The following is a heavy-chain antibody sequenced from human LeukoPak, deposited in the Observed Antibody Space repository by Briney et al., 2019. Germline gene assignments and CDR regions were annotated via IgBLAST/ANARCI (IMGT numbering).Heavy chain of an antibody. V-gene: IGHV1-46*01. CDR1: GYTFTSYY. CDR3: ARDLTTVVTPLPYFDY. J-gene: IGHJ4*02. CDR2: INPSGGST. Sequence: ASVKVSCKASGYTFTSYYMHWVRQAPGQGLEWMGIINPSGGSTSYAQKFQGRVTMTRDTSTSTVYMELSSLRSEDTAVYYCARDLTTVVTPLPYFDYWGQGTPVTVSS. D-gene: IGHD4-23*01.